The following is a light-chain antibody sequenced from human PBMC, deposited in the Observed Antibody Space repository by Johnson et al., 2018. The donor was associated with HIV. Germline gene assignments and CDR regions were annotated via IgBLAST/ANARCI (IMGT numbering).Light chain of an antibody. J-gene: IGLJ1*01. V-gene: IGLV1-51*01. Sequence: QSVLTQSPSVSAAPGQKVTISCSGSSSTIGNNYVSWYQLLPGTAPKLLIYDNNKRPSGIPDRFSASKSGTSATLDITGLQTGDEADYYCGTWDSSLGAHYVFGTGTKVTVL. CDR2: DNN. CDR1: SSTIGNNY. CDR3: GTWDSSLGAHYV.